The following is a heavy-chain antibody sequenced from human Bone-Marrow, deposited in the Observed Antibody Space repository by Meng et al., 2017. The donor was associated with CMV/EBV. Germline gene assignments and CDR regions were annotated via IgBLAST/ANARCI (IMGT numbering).Heavy chain of an antibody. CDR1: GYTFTGYY. J-gene: IGHJ5*02. D-gene: IGHD2-2*01. CDR3: ARGYFYWPYCSITSCYRGWFDP. CDR2: INPNSGGT. V-gene: IGHV1-2*02. Sequence: ASVKVSCKASGYTFTGYYMHWVRQAPGQGLEWMGWINPNSGGTNYAQKFQGRVTMTRDTSISTAYMELSRLRSDDTAVYYCARGYFYWPYCSITSCYRGWFDPWGQGTLVTVSS.